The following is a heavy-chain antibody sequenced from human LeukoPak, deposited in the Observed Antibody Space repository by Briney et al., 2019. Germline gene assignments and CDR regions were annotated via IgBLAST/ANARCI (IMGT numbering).Heavy chain of an antibody. CDR1: GGSFSGYY. Sequence: SETLSLTCAVYGGSFSGYYWSWIRQPPGKGLEWIGEINHSGSTSYNPSLKSRVTISVDTSKNQFSLKLSSVTAADTAVYYRASLHAGYNSGLVDYWGQGTLVTVSS. CDR3: ASLHAGYNSGLVDY. V-gene: IGHV4-34*01. CDR2: INHSGST. D-gene: IGHD6-19*01. J-gene: IGHJ4*02.